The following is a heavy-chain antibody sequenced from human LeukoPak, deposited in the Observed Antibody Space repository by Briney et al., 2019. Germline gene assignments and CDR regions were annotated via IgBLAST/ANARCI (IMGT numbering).Heavy chain of an antibody. CDR1: GFTFSGHW. Sequence: GGSLRLSCAASGFTFSGHWMSWVRQAPGKGLEWVANINQGGSDKYYVDSVKGRFAISRDNANILLYLQMNSLRGEDTAVYYCTRDRSRAEDDWGQGTLVTVSS. V-gene: IGHV3-7*01. CDR2: INQGGSDK. D-gene: IGHD1-14*01. CDR3: TRDRSRAEDD. J-gene: IGHJ4*02.